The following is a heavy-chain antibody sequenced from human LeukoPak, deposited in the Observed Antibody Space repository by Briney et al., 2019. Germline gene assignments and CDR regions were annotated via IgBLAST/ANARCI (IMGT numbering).Heavy chain of an antibody. CDR1: GFTFSSYG. J-gene: IGHJ6*02. D-gene: IGHD3-10*01. Sequence: PGRSLRLSCAASGFTFSSYGMHWVRQAPGKGLEWVAVIWYDRSNKYYADSVKGRFTISRDNSKNTLYLQMNSLRAEDTAVYYCARDSLSTMVRGTPALGYYYGMDVWGQGTTVTVSS. CDR3: ARDSLSTMVRGTPALGYYYGMDV. V-gene: IGHV3-33*01. CDR2: IWYDRSNK.